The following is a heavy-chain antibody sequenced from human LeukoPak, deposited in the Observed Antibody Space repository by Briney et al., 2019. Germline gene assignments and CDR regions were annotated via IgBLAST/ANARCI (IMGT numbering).Heavy chain of an antibody. V-gene: IGHV3-48*01. CDR3: ARAYYGDFQDGMDV. D-gene: IGHD3-10*01. J-gene: IGHJ6*02. Sequence: PGGSLRLSCAASGFTFSSYSMNWVRQAPGKGLEWVSYISSSSTIYYADSVKGRFTISRDNAKNSLYLQMNSLRAEDTAVYYCARAYYGDFQDGMDVWGQGTTVTVSS. CDR1: GFTFSSYS. CDR2: ISSSSTI.